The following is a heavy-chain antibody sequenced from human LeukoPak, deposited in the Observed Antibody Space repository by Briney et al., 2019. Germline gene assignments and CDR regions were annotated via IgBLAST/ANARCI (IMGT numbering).Heavy chain of an antibody. V-gene: IGHV3-30*18. J-gene: IGHJ4*02. Sequence: GRSLRLSCAASGFTFNSYGMHWVRQAPGEGLEWVAVISYDGSNKYYADSVKGRFTISRDNSKNTLYLQMNSLRAEDTAVYHWAKGRGEYYYDSSGYYYDPGFDYWGQGTLVTVSS. CDR1: GFTFNSYG. CDR2: ISYDGSNK. D-gene: IGHD3-22*01. CDR3: AKGRGEYYYDSSGYYYDPGFDY.